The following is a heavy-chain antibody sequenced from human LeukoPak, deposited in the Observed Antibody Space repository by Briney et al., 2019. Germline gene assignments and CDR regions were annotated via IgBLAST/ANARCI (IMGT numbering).Heavy chain of an antibody. CDR1: GFTFSSYW. CDR3: ATCSSGSSSGIDY. J-gene: IGHJ4*02. V-gene: IGHV3-74*01. CDR2: INTDGSST. D-gene: IGHD6-6*01. Sequence: GGSLRLSCAASGFTFSSYWMHWVRQAPGKGLVWVSRINTDGSSTSYADSVKGRFTISRDNAKNTLYLQMNSLRAEDTAVYYCATCSSGSSSGIDYWGQGTLVTVSS.